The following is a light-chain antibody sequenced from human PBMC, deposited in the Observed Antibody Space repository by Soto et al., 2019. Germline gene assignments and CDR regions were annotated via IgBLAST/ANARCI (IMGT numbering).Light chain of an antibody. CDR2: DAS. Sequence: EIVMTQSPATLSFSPGERFTLSFSSSQSVSSHLAWYQQKPGQAPRLLIYDASKRPTGIPARFSGSGSGTDFTLTISSLEPEDSAVYYCQQRSDRLPITFGQGTRLEI. J-gene: IGKJ5*01. CDR1: QSVSSH. V-gene: IGKV3-11*01. CDR3: QQRSDRLPIT.